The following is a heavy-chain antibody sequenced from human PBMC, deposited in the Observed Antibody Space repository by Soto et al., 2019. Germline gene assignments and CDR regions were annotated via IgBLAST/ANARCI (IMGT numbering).Heavy chain of an antibody. J-gene: IGHJ4*02. Sequence: DVQLVESGGGLVQPGRSLRLSCAASGFTFDDYAMHWVRQAPGKGLEWVSGISWNSGSIGYADSVKGRFTISRDNAKNSLYLQMNSLRAEDTALYYCVFPGYFDYWGQGTLVTVSS. V-gene: IGHV3-9*01. CDR2: ISWNSGSI. CDR1: GFTFDDYA. D-gene: IGHD3-10*02. CDR3: VFPGYFDY.